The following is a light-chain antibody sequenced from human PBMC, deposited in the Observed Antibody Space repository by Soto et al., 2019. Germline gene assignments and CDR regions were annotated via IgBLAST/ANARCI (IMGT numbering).Light chain of an antibody. CDR3: QQRGVWPLT. J-gene: IGKJ4*01. CDR2: DAS. CDR1: QSFRGL. Sequence: EIVFTQSPVTLSLSPGERATLSCRASQSFRGLLAWYQQKPGQAPRLLIYDASNRATGIPARFSGSGSGTDFTLTISGLEPEDFAVYYCQQRGVWPLTFGGGTKV. V-gene: IGKV3-11*01.